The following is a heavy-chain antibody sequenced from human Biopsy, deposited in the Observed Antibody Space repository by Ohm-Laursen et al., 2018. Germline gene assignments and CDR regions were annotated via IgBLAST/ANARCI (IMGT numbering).Heavy chain of an antibody. CDR2: INPGGNST. CDR1: GGTFSSYA. J-gene: IGHJ4*02. Sequence: ASVKVSCKASGGTFSSYAISWVRQAPGQGLEWMGIINPGGNSTAYTQNFQGRVTMTWDTSTTTVYMELSSLRSEDTAVYYCVLASFDYWGQGTLVTVPS. V-gene: IGHV1-46*01. CDR3: VLASFDY.